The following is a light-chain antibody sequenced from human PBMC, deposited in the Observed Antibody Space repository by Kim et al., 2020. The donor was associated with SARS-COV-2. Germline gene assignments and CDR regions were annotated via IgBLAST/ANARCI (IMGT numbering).Light chain of an antibody. J-gene: IGKJ1*01. CDR2: GAS. Sequence: ASVGDRVTIPCRASQDIRGFLAWFQQKPGKVPKGLIYGASTLQSGVPSRFSGSGSGTEFTLTISSLQPEDFASYYCQQSYSTPRTFGQGTKVDIK. CDR1: QDIRGF. V-gene: IGKV1-17*03. CDR3: QQSYSTPRT.